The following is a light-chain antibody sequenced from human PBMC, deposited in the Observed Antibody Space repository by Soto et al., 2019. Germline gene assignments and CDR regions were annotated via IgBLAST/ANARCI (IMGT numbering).Light chain of an antibody. CDR2: DNN. CDR3: GTWDSSLGWVV. Sequence: QSVLTQPPSVSAAPGQKVTISCSGSSSNIGNNYVSWYQQLPGTAPKLLIYDNNKRPSGIPDRFSGSKSGTSATLGITGLQTGDEADYYCGTWDSSLGWVVFGGGTKVTVL. CDR1: SSNIGNNY. V-gene: IGLV1-51*01. J-gene: IGLJ2*01.